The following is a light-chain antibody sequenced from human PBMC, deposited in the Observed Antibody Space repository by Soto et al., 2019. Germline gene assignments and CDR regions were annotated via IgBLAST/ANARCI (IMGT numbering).Light chain of an antibody. CDR1: SSDVGAYNH. V-gene: IGLV2-8*01. CDR3: SSYAGSSNFMV. Sequence: QSVLTQPPSASGSPGQSVTISCTGTSSDVGAYNHVSWYQHHPGKAPKLMIYEVNKRPSGVPDRFSGSKSGNTASLTVSGLQAEDEADYYCSSYAGSSNFMVFGGGTKVTVL. J-gene: IGLJ2*01. CDR2: EVN.